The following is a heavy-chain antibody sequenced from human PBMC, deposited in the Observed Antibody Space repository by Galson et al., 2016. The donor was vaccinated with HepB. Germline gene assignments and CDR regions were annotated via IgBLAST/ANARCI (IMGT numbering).Heavy chain of an antibody. CDR1: DFTFSSYG. J-gene: IGHJ6*02. D-gene: IGHD3-9*01. V-gene: IGHV3-33*01. CDR3: ARERSRYSEGGGMDV. CDR2: IWYDGTHK. Sequence: SLRLSCAASDFTFSSYGMHWVRQAPGKGLEWVAVIWYDGTHKYYADSVKGRFTMSRDNSKNTLHLQMNGLRTEDTAVYYCARERSRYSEGGGMDVWGQGTTVTVSS.